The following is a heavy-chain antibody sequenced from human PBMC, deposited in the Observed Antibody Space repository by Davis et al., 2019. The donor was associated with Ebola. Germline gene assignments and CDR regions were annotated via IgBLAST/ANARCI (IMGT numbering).Heavy chain of an antibody. V-gene: IGHV3-23*01. CDR1: GFLFSSYS. CDR2: ITGSGGDT. J-gene: IGHJ5*02. CDR3: ARSGLFSYGFVGGWFDP. Sequence: PGGSLRLSCATSGFLFSSYSMTWVRQAPGKGLEWVSAITGSGGDTYYADSVKGRFTISRDNSRDTLYLQMNSLRADDTAVYYCARSGLFSYGFVGGWFDPWGQGTLVTVSS. D-gene: IGHD3-16*01.